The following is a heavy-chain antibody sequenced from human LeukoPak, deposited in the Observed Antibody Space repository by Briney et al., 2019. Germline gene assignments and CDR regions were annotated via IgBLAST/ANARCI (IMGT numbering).Heavy chain of an antibody. J-gene: IGHJ4*02. CDR2: INPNSGGT. CDR1: GYXFTGYY. Sequence: GASVKVSCKASGYXFTGYYMHWVRQAPEQGLEWMGWINPNSGGTSYAQKFQGRVTMTKDTSISAVYMELSRLRSDDTAVYYCARDGTGVYNLVQYWGQGTLVTVSS. V-gene: IGHV1-2*02. CDR3: ARDGTGVYNLVQY. D-gene: IGHD5-24*01.